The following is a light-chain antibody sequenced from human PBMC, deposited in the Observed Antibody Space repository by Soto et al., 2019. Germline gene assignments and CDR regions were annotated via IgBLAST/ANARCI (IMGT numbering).Light chain of an antibody. J-gene: IGLJ1*01. V-gene: IGLV2-14*01. CDR2: EVN. CDR1: SSDIGVYNY. Sequence: QSALTQPASVSGSPGQSITFSCTGTSSDIGVYNYVSWYQQHPGKAPKLMIYEVNNRPSGVSNRFSGSKSGNTASLTISGLQAEDEADYYCSSYKTSNTYVFGTGTKVTLL. CDR3: SSYKTSNTYV.